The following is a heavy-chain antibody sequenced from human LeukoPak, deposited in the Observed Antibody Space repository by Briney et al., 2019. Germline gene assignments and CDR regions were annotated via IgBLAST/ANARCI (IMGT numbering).Heavy chain of an antibody. CDR3: AREARYFDWLLSYYYYYMDV. CDR1: GYTFTSYD. D-gene: IGHD3-9*01. CDR2: MNPDSGNT. J-gene: IGHJ6*03. V-gene: IGHV1-8*01. Sequence: ASVKVSCKASGYTFTSYDISWVRQATGQGLEWMGWMNPDSGNTGYAQKFQGRVLMTRDASIGTAYMELTSLRSEDTAVYYCAREARYFDWLLSYYYYYMDVWGKGTTVTVSS.